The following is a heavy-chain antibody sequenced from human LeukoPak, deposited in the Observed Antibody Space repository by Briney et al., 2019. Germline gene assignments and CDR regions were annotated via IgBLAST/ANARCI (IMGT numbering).Heavy chain of an antibody. CDR3: ARDFADTDTLTADVYYTDL. CDR1: GGSISSYY. CDR2: IYSSEFS. V-gene: IGHV4-4*09. J-gene: IGHJ6*03. D-gene: IGHD5-18*01. Sequence: PSETLSLTCTVSGGSISSYYWSWIRQPPGKGLEWIGFIYSSEFSHYNPSLKSRLTLSLDTSKNQFSLKLNSVTAADTAVYFCARDFADTDTLTADVYYTDLWGKGTTVTVSS.